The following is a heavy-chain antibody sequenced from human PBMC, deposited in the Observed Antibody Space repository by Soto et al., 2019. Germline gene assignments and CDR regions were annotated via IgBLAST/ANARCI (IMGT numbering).Heavy chain of an antibody. CDR2: IYHSGSI. Sequence: QLQLQESGSGLVKPSQTLSLTCAVSGGSISSGGYSWSWIRQPPGKGLEWIGYIYHSGSIYYNPALKRLVTISVDWSKNQFSLKLSSVTAADTAIYYCARGPPHHYWGQGTLVTVSS. CDR3: ARGPPHHY. CDR1: GGSISSGGYS. V-gene: IGHV4-30-2*01. J-gene: IGHJ4*02.